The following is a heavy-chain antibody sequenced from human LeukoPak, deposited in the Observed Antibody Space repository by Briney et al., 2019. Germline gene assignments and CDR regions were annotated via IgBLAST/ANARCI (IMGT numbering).Heavy chain of an antibody. CDR2: FDPEDGET. Sequence: ASVKVSCKVSGYTLTELSMHWVRQAPGKGLEWMGGFDPEDGETIYAQKFQGRVTMTEDTSTDTAYMELSSLRSEDTAVYYCATAINSSGYYYWYFDLWGRGTLVTVSS. D-gene: IGHD3-22*01. CDR1: GYTLTELS. V-gene: IGHV1-24*01. J-gene: IGHJ2*01. CDR3: ATAINSSGYYYWYFDL.